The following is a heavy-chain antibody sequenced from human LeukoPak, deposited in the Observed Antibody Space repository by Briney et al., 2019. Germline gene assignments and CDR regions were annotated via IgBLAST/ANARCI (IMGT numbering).Heavy chain of an antibody. D-gene: IGHD3-10*02. CDR2: IKQDGSEK. V-gene: IGHV3-7*01. CDR1: GFTFGSSW. Sequence: GGSLRLSCAASGFTFGSSWMSWVRQAPGKGLEWLANIKQDGSEKYCVDSVKGRFTISRDNVKNSLYLQMNSLRAEDTAVYYCARVAMIGAPPWGQGTLVTVSS. CDR3: ARVAMIGAPP. J-gene: IGHJ5*02.